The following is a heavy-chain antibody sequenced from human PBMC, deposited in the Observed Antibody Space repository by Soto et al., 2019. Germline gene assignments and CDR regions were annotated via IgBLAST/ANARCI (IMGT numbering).Heavy chain of an antibody. Sequence: GGSLRLSCAASGFTFSSYSMNWVRQAPGKGLEWVSSISSSSSYIYYADSAKGRFTISRDNAKNSLYLQMNSLRAEDTAVYFCSRAMVRGVIDDAFDIWGQGTMVTVSS. CDR2: ISSSSSYI. CDR1: GFTFSSYS. V-gene: IGHV3-21*01. J-gene: IGHJ3*02. CDR3: SRAMVRGVIDDAFDI. D-gene: IGHD3-10*01.